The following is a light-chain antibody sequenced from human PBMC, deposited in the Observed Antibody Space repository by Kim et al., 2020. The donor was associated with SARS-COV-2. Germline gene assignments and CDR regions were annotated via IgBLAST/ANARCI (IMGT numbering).Light chain of an antibody. CDR1: QDIRNE. CDR2: GAS. J-gene: IGKJ5*01. Sequence: ASVRNRVTITCRASQDIRNELGWDQQNTGRAPKRLIYGASSLQSGGPTWVNGSGVWAKFTPTNSSVQPEDFGTYFCLQHSTDPITFGQGTRVEIK. CDR3: LQHSTDPIT. V-gene: IGKV1-17*01.